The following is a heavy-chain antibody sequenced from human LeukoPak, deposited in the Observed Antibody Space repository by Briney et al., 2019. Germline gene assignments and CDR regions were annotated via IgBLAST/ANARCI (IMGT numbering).Heavy chain of an antibody. J-gene: IGHJ6*03. D-gene: IGHD6-19*01. CDR1: GYTFTGYY. CDR2: INPNSGGT. V-gene: IGHV1-2*02. CDR3: ARDLGSSGWDLYYYYMDV. Sequence: ASVKVSCKASGYTFTGYYMHWVRQAPGQGLEWMGWINPNSGGTNYAQKFQGRVTMTRDTSISTAYMELSRLRSDDTAVYYCARDLGSSGWDLYYYYMDVWGKGTTVTVSS.